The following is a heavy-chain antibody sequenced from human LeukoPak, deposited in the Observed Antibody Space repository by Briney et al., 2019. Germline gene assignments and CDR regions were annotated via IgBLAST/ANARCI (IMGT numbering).Heavy chain of an antibody. CDR2: IYSSGIT. V-gene: IGHV3-66*01. Sequence: GGSLRLSCAASGFTVSSNYMSWVRQAPGKGLEWVSVIYSSGITYYADSVKGRFTISRDNSNNTLYLQMNSLRAEDTAVYYCAKDRTFLSGSFDFWGQGTLVTVSS. J-gene: IGHJ4*02. CDR3: AKDRTFLSGSFDF. CDR1: GFTVSSNY. D-gene: IGHD3-10*01.